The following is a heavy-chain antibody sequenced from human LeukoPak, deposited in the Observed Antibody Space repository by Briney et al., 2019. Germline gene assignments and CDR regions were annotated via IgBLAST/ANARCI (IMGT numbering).Heavy chain of an antibody. D-gene: IGHD2-15*01. CDR1: GFIFSTYS. CDR3: ARDATCSGGNCYSPAWFDP. Sequence: PGGSLRLSCAASGFIFSTYSMNWVRQAPGKGLEWVSTISSSNTYMYYADSVKGRFTISRDNAKNSLFLQMNSLRAEDTALYYCARDATCSGGNCYSPAWFDPWGQGTLVTVSS. V-gene: IGHV3-21*01. CDR2: ISSSNTYM. J-gene: IGHJ5*02.